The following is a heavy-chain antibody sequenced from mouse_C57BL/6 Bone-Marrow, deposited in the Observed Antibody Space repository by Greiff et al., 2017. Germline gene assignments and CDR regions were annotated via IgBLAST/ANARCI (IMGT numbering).Heavy chain of an antibody. Sequence: EVKLVESGGDLVKPGGSLKLPCAASGFTFSSYGMSWVRQTPDKRLEWVATISSGGSYTYYPDSVKGRFTISRDNAKTTLYLQMSSLKSEDTAMYYCARRCVYYDYDWYVDVWGTGTAVTVSS. CDR2: ISSGGSYT. CDR3: ARRCVYYDYDWYVDV. D-gene: IGHD2-4*01. V-gene: IGHV5-6*02. CDR1: GFTFSSYG. J-gene: IGHJ1*03.